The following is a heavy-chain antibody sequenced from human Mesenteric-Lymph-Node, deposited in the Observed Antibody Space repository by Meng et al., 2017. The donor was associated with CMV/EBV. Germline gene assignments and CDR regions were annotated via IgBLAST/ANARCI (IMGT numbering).Heavy chain of an antibody. D-gene: IGHD6-13*01. J-gene: IGHJ6*02. Sequence: GGSLRLSCAASGFTFSSYGMHWVRQAPGKGLEWVAFIPYDGGDKYYVDSVKGRFTISRDNSKNTLYLQMNSLRAEDTAVYYCARDPIAAAGKYYYGMDVWGQGTTVTVSS. CDR2: IPYDGGDK. CDR3: ARDPIAAAGKYYYGMDV. V-gene: IGHV3-30*02. CDR1: GFTFSSYG.